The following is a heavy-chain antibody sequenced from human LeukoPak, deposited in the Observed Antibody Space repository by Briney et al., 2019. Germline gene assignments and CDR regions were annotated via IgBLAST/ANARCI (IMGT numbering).Heavy chain of an antibody. J-gene: IGHJ4*02. V-gene: IGHV3-21*01. CDR1: GFTFSSYA. Sequence: GGSLRLSCAASGFTFSSYAMSWVRQAPGKGLEWVSSISSSSSYIYYADSVKGRFTISRDNAKNSLYLQMNSLRAEDTAVYYCARDASSGWYYFDYWGQGTLVTVSS. CDR2: ISSSSSYI. D-gene: IGHD6-19*01. CDR3: ARDASSGWYYFDY.